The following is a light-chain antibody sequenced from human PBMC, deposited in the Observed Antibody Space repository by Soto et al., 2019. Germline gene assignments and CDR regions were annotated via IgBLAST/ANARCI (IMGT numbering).Light chain of an antibody. CDR3: QQSYSTPFT. CDR2: AAS. V-gene: IGKV1-39*01. Sequence: DIPMTQSPSSLSASVGDRVTITCRASQSISSYLNWYQQKPGKAPKLLIYAASSLQSGVPSRFSGSGSGTDFTLTISSLQPEDCATYYCQQSYSTPFTFGPGTKVDIK. CDR1: QSISSY. J-gene: IGKJ3*01.